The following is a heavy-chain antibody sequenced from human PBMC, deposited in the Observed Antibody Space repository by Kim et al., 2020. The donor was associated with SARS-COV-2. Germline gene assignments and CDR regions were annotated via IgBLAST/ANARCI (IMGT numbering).Heavy chain of an antibody. CDR3: AREYCSGGSCRAVFDY. CDR1: GGTFSSYA. D-gene: IGHD2-15*01. J-gene: IGHJ4*02. Sequence: SVKVSCKASGGTFSSYAISWERQAPGQGLEWMGGIIPIFGTANYAQKFQGRVTITADESTSTAYMELSSLRSEDTAVYYCAREYCSGGSCRAVFDYWGQGTLTVSS. CDR2: IIPIFGTA. V-gene: IGHV1-69*13.